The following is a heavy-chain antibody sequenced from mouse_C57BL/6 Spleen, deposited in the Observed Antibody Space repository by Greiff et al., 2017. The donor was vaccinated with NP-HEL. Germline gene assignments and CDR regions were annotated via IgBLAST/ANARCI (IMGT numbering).Heavy chain of an antibody. CDR2: IYPGSGST. Sequence: QVQLQQPGAELVKPGASVKMSCKASGYTFTSYWITWVKQRPGQGLEWIGDIYPGSGSTNYNEKFKSKATLTVDTSSSTAYMQLSSLTSEDSAVYYCARSGAAQAPWFAYWGQGTLVTVSA. CDR3: ARSGAAQAPWFAY. CDR1: GYTFTSYW. D-gene: IGHD3-2*02. V-gene: IGHV1-55*01. J-gene: IGHJ3*01.